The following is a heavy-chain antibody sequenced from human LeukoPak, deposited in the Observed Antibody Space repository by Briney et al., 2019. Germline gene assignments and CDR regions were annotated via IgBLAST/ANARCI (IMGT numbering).Heavy chain of an antibody. CDR2: ISSSGSTI. D-gene: IGHD4-11*01. Sequence: PGGSLRLSCAASGFTFSSYEMNWVRQAPGKGLEWVSYISSSGSTIYYADSVKGRFTISRDNAKNSLYLQMNSLRAEDTAVYYCAKEGWYSNYGVVLDYFDYWGQGTLVTVSS. V-gene: IGHV3-48*03. CDR1: GFTFSSYE. J-gene: IGHJ4*02. CDR3: AKEGWYSNYGVVLDYFDY.